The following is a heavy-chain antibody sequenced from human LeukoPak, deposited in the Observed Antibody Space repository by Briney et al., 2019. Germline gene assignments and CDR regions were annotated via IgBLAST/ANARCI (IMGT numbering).Heavy chain of an antibody. Sequence: QTGGSLRLSCVASGFTSDDHVMHWVRQAPGKGLEWLAAISWNSDVIGYADSMRGRFTISRDNAKNSLYLQMSSLRAEDTAVYYCARSRGYSGYYRHGECFDSWGQGTLVTVSS. J-gene: IGHJ4*02. CDR1: GFTSDDHV. V-gene: IGHV3-9*02. D-gene: IGHD5-12*01. CDR3: ARSRGYSGYYRHGECFDS. CDR2: ISWNSDVI.